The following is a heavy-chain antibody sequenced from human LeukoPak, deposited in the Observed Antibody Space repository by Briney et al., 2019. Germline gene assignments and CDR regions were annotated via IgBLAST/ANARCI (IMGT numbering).Heavy chain of an antibody. J-gene: IGHJ1*01. Sequence: GSLRLSCAASGFTFSSYAMSWVRQAPGKGLEWVANIKYDGSEKYYVDSVKGRFTISRDNGKNSLYVQMNSLSVEDTAVYYCATYSSMNAREFQHWGQGTLVTVSS. CDR1: GFTFSSYA. D-gene: IGHD2-2*01. V-gene: IGHV3-7*01. CDR3: ATYSSMNAREFQH. CDR2: IKYDGSEK.